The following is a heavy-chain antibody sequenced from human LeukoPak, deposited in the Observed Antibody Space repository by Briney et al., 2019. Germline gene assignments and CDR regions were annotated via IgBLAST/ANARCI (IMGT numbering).Heavy chain of an antibody. CDR1: GFTFSSYG. CDR3: TGYSGSYPDDAFDI. V-gene: IGHV3-15*01. J-gene: IGHJ3*02. CDR2: IKSKTDGGTT. Sequence: PGGSLRLSCAASGFTFSSYGMHWVRQAPGKGLEWVGRIKSKTDGGTTDYAAPVKGRFTISRDDSKNTLYLQMNSLKTEDTAVYYCTGYSGSYPDDAFDIWGQGTMVTVSS. D-gene: IGHD1-26*01.